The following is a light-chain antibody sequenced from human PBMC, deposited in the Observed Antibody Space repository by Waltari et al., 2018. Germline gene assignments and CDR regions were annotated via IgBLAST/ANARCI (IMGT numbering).Light chain of an antibody. V-gene: IGLV2-23*01. CDR2: EGT. CDR3: CSYAGRSTWV. Sequence: QSALTQPASVSGSPGQSITISCTGTSSDVGSYKFVSWYQQHPGKAPKLMIYEGTKRPAGVSNRFSGSKSGNTASLTLSGLQAEDEADYYCCSYAGRSTWVFGGGTKLTVL. J-gene: IGLJ3*02. CDR1: SSDVGSYKF.